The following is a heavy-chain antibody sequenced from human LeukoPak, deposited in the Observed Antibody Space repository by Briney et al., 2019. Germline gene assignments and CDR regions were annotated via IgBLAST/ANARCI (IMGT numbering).Heavy chain of an antibody. V-gene: IGHV4-39*07. J-gene: IGHJ4*02. CDR3: ARAYSYGLYYFDY. CDR2: INHSGST. CDR1: GGSISSSSYY. Sequence: PSETLSLTCTVSGGSISSSSYYWGWIRQPPGKGLEWIGEINHSGSTNYNPSLKSRVTISVDTSKNQFSLKLSSVTAADTAVYYCARAYSYGLYYFDYWGQGTLVTVSS. D-gene: IGHD5-18*01.